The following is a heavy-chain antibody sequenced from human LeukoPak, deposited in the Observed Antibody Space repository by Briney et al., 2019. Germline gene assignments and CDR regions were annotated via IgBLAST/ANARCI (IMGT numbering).Heavy chain of an antibody. J-gene: IGHJ4*02. CDR2: IIPIFGTA. Sequence: SVKVSCKASGGTFSSYAISWVRQAPGQGLEWMGGIIPIFGTANYAQKFQGRVTITADKSTSTAYMELSSLRSEDAAVYYCARLLLGQGHFDYWGQGTLVTVSS. CDR3: ARLLLGQGHFDY. CDR1: GGTFSSYA. V-gene: IGHV1-69*06. D-gene: IGHD2-15*01.